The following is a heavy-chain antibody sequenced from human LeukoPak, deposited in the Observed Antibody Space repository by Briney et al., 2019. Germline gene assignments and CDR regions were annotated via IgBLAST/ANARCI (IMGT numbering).Heavy chain of an antibody. Sequence: GRSLRLSCAASGFTFSTYGVHWVCQAPGKGLEWVAVIWHDGSGKYYADSVKGRFLLSRDNSLNTVYLQMNSLRAEDTAVYYCARDSDYGDGFDYWGQGTLVTVSS. CDR2: IWHDGSGK. J-gene: IGHJ4*02. V-gene: IGHV3-33*01. D-gene: IGHD4-17*01. CDR3: ARDSDYGDGFDY. CDR1: GFTFSTYG.